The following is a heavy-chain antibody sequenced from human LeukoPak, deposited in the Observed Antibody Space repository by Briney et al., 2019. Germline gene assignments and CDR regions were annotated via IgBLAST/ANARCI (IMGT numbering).Heavy chain of an antibody. Sequence: PGGSLRLSCAASGFTFSSYSMNWVRQAPGKGLEWVSSISSSSSYIYYADSVKGRFTISRDNAKNSLYLQMNSLRAEDTAVYYCARGVTANPGHFDYWGQGTLVTVSS. J-gene: IGHJ4*02. CDR2: ISSSSSYI. D-gene: IGHD2-21*02. CDR3: ARGVTANPGHFDY. CDR1: GFTFSSYS. V-gene: IGHV3-21*01.